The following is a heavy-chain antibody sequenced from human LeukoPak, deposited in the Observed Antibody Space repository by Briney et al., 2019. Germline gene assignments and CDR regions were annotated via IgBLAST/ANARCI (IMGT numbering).Heavy chain of an antibody. J-gene: IGHJ4*02. CDR3: ARQQAGYNFYFDQ. V-gene: IGHV5-51*01. D-gene: IGHD5-24*01. CDR1: GYTFTRYW. Sequence: GESLKISCKGSGYTFTRYWIGWVRQIPGKGLEWMGIIYPADSETRYSPSFQGQVTISADKSISTASLQWSSLKASDTAMYFCARQQAGYNFYFDQWGQGTLVTVSS. CDR2: IYPADSET.